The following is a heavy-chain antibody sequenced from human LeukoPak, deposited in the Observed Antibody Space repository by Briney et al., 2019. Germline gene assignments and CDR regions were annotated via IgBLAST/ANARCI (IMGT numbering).Heavy chain of an antibody. V-gene: IGHV3-21*01. CDR1: GFTFSSYT. Sequence: GGSLRLSCAASGFTFSSYTMNWVRQAPGKGLEWISSISSSSTYIYYADSVKGRFTISRDIAKNSLYLQMNSLRAEDTAVYYCARGGGWDAYYYYGLDVWGQGTTVTVSS. D-gene: IGHD6-19*01. CDR2: ISSSSTYI. CDR3: ARGGGWDAYYYYGLDV. J-gene: IGHJ6*02.